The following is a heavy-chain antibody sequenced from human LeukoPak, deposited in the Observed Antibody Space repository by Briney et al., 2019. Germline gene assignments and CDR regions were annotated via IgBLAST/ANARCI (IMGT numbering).Heavy chain of an antibody. J-gene: IGHJ4*02. CDR3: AKDVPRGKTDGYPFDY. CDR2: IRYDGSNK. D-gene: IGHD5-24*01. CDR1: GFTFSSYG. Sequence: PGGSLRLSCAASGFTFSSYGMHWVRQAPGKGLEWVACIRYDGSNKYYADSVKGRFTISRDNSKNTLYLQVNSLRAEDTAVYYCAKDVPRGKTDGYPFDYWGQGTLVTVSS. V-gene: IGHV3-30*02.